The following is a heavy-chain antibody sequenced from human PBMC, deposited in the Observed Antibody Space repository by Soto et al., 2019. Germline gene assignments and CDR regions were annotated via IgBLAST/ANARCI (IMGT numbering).Heavy chain of an antibody. CDR3: ARGNWHDERYGMDF. V-gene: IGHV1-2*04. D-gene: IGHD1-20*01. CDR1: GYTFTNYY. CDR2: INPNSGGT. Sequence: GASVKASSKASGYTFTNYYIHWLRQAPRQGLEWMGWINPNSGGTNYAQKFQGWVTMTRDTSISTAYMELSRLRSDDTAVYYCARGNWHDERYGMDFWGQGTTVTVSS. J-gene: IGHJ6*02.